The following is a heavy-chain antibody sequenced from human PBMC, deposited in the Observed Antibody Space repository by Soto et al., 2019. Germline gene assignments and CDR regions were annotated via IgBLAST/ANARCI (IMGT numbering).Heavy chain of an antibody. Sequence: GGSLRLSCAASGFTFSSYAMTWVRRAPGKGLEWVSAISSSGGSTSYADSVKGRFTISRDNSKNTLYLQMNSLRAEDTAVYYCAREGYYDFWSGNYPYYYYMAVWGKGTTVPVSS. CDR2: ISSSGGST. V-gene: IGHV3-23*01. D-gene: IGHD3-3*01. J-gene: IGHJ6*03. CDR3: AREGYYDFWSGNYPYYYYMAV. CDR1: GFTFSSYA.